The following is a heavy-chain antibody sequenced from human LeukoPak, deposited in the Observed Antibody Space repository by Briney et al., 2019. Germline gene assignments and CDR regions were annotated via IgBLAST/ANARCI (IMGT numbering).Heavy chain of an antibody. CDR2: IYSGGST. CDR1: GFTVSSNY. J-gene: IGHJ4*02. D-gene: IGHD2-21*02. CDR3: ARGSGVDYLRYFDY. Sequence: VGSLRLSCAAPGFTVSSNYMSWVRQAPGKGLEWVSVIYSGGSTYYPDSVKGRFTISRHNSKNTLYLQMNSLRAEDTAVYYCARGSGVDYLRYFDYWGQGTLVTVSS. V-gene: IGHV3-53*04.